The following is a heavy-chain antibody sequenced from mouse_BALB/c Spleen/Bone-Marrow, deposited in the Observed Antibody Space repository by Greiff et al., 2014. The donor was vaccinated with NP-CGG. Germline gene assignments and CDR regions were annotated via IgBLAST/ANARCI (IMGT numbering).Heavy chain of an antibody. Sequence: LVESGAELMKPGASVKISCKTSGYTFSSYWIEWVKQRPGHGLEWIGEILPGSGSTNSNEKFKGKATFTADTFSNTAYMQLSSLTSEDSAVYYCARELGLRLAYWGQGTLVTVSA. D-gene: IGHD3-1*01. CDR1: GYTFSSYW. V-gene: IGHV1-9*01. CDR3: ARELGLRLAY. J-gene: IGHJ3*01. CDR2: ILPGSGST.